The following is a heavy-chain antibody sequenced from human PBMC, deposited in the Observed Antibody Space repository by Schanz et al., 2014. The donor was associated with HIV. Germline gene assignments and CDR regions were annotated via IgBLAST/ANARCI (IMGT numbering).Heavy chain of an antibody. CDR2: INWNGDTT. CDR1: GFTFNNYA. CDR3: ARDSGPGSY. J-gene: IGHJ4*02. Sequence: EVQLLEFGGGSVRPGESLRLSCLASGFTFNNYAMSWVRQAPGKGLEWVAVINWNGDTTYYADSVKGRFTISRDNSNNVLFLHMPTLRAEDTAVYYCARDSGPGSYWGQGTLVTVSS. D-gene: IGHD3-10*01. V-gene: IGHV3-23*01.